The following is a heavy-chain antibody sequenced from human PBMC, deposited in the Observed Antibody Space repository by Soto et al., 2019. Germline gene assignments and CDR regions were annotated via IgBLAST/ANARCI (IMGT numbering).Heavy chain of an antibody. J-gene: IGHJ6*02. CDR2: IYYSGST. Sequence: SETLSITCTVSGGCIGSGGYYWSWIRQHPGKGLEWIGYIYYSGSTYYNPSLKSLVTISVDTSKNQFSLKMRCVTATDTAEYYCARTGNGVLDYYYGMDVCGQGTTVTVSS. CDR3: ARTGNGVLDYYYGMDV. V-gene: IGHV4-31*01. CDR1: GGCIGSGGYY. D-gene: IGHD2-8*01.